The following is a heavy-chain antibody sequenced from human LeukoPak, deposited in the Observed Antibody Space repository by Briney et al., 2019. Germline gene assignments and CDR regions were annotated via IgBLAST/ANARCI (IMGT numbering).Heavy chain of an antibody. CDR1: GYTFTNYD. Sequence: GASVMVSCKASGYTFTNYDINWVRQATGQGLEWMGWMNPNSGNTDYAQKFQGRVTMTRNTSISTAYMELSSLVSEDTAVYYCARGTGSWLRLTRWFDPWGQGTLVTVSS. J-gene: IGHJ5*02. D-gene: IGHD5-12*01. CDR3: ARGTGSWLRLTRWFDP. CDR2: MNPNSGNT. V-gene: IGHV1-8*01.